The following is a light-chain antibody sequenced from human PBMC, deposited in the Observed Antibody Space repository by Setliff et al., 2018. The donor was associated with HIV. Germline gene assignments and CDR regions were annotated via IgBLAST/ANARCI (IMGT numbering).Light chain of an antibody. CDR3: SSYAITNTLP. J-gene: IGLJ1*01. Sequence: SALTQPASVSGSPGQSITISCTGTSSDVGGYNHVSWYQQHPGKAPKLIISEVRNRPSGISSRFSGSKSGNTASLTISGLQAEDEAEYYCSSYAITNTLPFGTGTKVTVL. V-gene: IGLV2-14*01. CDR1: SSDVGGYNH. CDR2: EVR.